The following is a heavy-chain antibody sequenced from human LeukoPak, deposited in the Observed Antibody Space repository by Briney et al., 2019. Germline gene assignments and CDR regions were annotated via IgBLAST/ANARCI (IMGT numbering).Heavy chain of an antibody. Sequence: SETLSLTCTVSGASIRSGDYYWSWIRQPPGKGLEWIGYIYDSGSTYYNPSLKSRITISVDTSENRFSLKLSSVTATDTAVYYCARDCSGGSCYGAFDIWGQGTMVTVPS. CDR3: ARDCSGGSCYGAFDI. V-gene: IGHV4-30-4*01. D-gene: IGHD2-15*01. CDR1: GASIRSGDYY. CDR2: IYDSGST. J-gene: IGHJ3*02.